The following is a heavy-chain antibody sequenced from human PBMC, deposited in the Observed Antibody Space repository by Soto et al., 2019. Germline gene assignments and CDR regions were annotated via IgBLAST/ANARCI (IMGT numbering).Heavy chain of an antibody. Sequence: HPGGSLRLSCAASGFTFSSYEMNWVRQAPGKGLEWVSYISSSGSTIYYADSVKGRFTISRDNAKNSLYLQMNSLRAEDTAVYYCARCGEAVVVPAAIRYNWNCWFDYRGQGTLLSVS. V-gene: IGHV3-48*03. CDR2: ISSSGSTI. J-gene: IGHJ4*02. D-gene: IGHD2-2*01. CDR1: GFTFSSYE. CDR3: ARCGEAVVVPAAIRYNWNCWFDY.